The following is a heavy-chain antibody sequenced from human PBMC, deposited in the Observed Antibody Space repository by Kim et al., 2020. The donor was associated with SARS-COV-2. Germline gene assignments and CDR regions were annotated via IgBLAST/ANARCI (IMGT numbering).Heavy chain of an antibody. Sequence: TYYKPSLKSRVTISVDTSKNQLSLKLSSVTAADTAVYYWASAGFLYGMDVWGQGTTVTVSS. CDR3: ASAGFLYGMDV. V-gene: IGHV4-39*01. CDR2: T. J-gene: IGHJ6*02.